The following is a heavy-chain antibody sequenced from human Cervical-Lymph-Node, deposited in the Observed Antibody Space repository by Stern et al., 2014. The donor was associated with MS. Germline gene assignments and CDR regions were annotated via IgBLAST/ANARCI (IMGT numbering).Heavy chain of an antibody. J-gene: IGHJ4*02. CDR3: ARVKGIVVINYFDY. CDR2: INSHGSST. V-gene: IGHV3-74*02. CDR1: GFTFSDYW. Sequence: EVQLVESGGGLVQPGGSLRLSCAASGFTFSDYWMHWVRQAPGKGLVWVSRINSHGSSTSYADSVKGRFTISRDNAKNTLYLQMNSLGAEDTAVYFCARVKGIVVINYFDYWGQGALVTVSP. D-gene: IGHD3-22*01.